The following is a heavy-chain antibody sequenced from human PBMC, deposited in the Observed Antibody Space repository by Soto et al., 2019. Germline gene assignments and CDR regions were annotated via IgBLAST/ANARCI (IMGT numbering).Heavy chain of an antibody. CDR2: IRSKGNNYAI. J-gene: IGHJ2*01. CDR1: GFTFSDSA. CDR3: VRYSRTLGWFFDL. V-gene: IGHV3-73*02. D-gene: IGHD2-21*01. Sequence: EVQLVESGGGLVQPGGSLKLSCAASGFTFSDSAMHWVRQASGEGLEWLGRIRSKGNNYAIEYGASLKGRFTISRDDSKKTTYLQMSNLNTEDTAVYYCVRYSRTLGWFFDLWGRGTLVTVSS.